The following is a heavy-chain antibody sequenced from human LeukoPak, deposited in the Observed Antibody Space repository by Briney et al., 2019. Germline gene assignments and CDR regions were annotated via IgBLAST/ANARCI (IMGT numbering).Heavy chain of an antibody. CDR1: GSGFTFSSSG. CDR2: IWSDGSNK. CDR3: ASTGRGYYDSMDY. Sequence: GGSLRLSCAASGSGFTFSSSGMDWVRQAPGKGLEWVALIWSDGSNKYYAGSVKRRFTISRDNSNNTLYMQMNSLRAEDTALYYCASTGRGYYDSMDYWGQGTLVTVSS. D-gene: IGHD3-22*01. V-gene: IGHV3-33*08. J-gene: IGHJ4*02.